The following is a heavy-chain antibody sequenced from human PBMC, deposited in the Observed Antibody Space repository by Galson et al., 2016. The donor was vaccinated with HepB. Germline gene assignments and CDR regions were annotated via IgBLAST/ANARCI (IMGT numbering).Heavy chain of an antibody. Sequence: SLRLSCAASGFIFRRTGMHWVRQAPGKGLEWVAGTSFDETNKHYADSVKGRFTISRDNSKNTLYLQMNSLTAEDTAVYYCAKDRELQYLDWSMPWYWGRGTLVTVSS. CDR1: GFIFRRTG. CDR2: TSFDETNK. V-gene: IGHV3-30*18. J-gene: IGHJ4*02. CDR3: AKDRELQYLDWSMPWY. D-gene: IGHD3-9*01.